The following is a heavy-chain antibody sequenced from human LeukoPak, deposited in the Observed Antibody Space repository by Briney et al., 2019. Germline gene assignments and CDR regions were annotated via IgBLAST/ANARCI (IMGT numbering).Heavy chain of an antibody. CDR3: ARGEDYYDQWYFDY. Sequence: SETLSLTCAAYGGSFSGYYWTWIRQPPGKGLEWIGEINHSGITNYNPSLKSRVTISVDTSKNQFSLKLSSVTAADTAVYYCARGEDYYDQWYFDYWGQGTLVTVSS. J-gene: IGHJ4*02. CDR1: GGSFSGYY. CDR2: INHSGIT. V-gene: IGHV4-34*01. D-gene: IGHD3-22*01.